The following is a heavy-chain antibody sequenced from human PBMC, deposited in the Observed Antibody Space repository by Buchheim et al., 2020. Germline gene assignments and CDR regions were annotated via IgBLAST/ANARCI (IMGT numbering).Heavy chain of an antibody. CDR1: GGSISSSSYY. J-gene: IGHJ4*02. CDR3: ARGTVYPGYKHSKFDY. V-gene: IGHV4-39*01. CDR2: IYYSGST. D-gene: IGHD1-14*01. Sequence: QLQLQESGPGLVKPSETLSLTCTVSGGSISSSSYYWGWIRQPPGKGLEWIGSIYYSGSTYYNPSLKSRVTISVDTSKNQFSLKLSSVTAADTAVYYCARGTVYPGYKHSKFDYWGQGTL.